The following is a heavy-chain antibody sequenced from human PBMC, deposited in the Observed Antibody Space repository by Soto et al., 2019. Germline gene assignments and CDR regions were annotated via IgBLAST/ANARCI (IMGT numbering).Heavy chain of an antibody. CDR1: GFSFSSYA. V-gene: IGHV3-23*01. CDR2: IHGSAAGT. J-gene: IGHJ4*02. Sequence: GGSLRLSCAASGFSFSSYAMSWVRQAPGKGLEWVSSIHGSAAGTYYADSVKGRFTISRDNSKNTLWLQMNSLRAEDTALYYCAKDYYFDSWCQGTLVTVSS. CDR3: AKDYYFDS.